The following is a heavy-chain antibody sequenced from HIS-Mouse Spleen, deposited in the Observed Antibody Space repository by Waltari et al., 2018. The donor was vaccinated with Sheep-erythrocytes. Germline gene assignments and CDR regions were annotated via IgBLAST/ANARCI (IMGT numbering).Heavy chain of an antibody. Sequence: QVQLVQSGAEVKKPGASVKVSCNASGYTFTSYDINWVRQATGQGLEWMGWMNPNSGNTGYAQKFQGRVTMTRKTSISTAYMELSSLRSEDTAVYYCARVNLYSSGWYAYYYYGMDVWGQGTTVTVSS. V-gene: IGHV1-8*01. J-gene: IGHJ6*02. D-gene: IGHD6-19*01. CDR2: MNPNSGNT. CDR1: GYTFTSYD. CDR3: ARVNLYSSGWYAYYYYGMDV.